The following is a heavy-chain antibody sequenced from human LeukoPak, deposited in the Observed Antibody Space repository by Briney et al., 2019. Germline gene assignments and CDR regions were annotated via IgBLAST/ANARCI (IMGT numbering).Heavy chain of an antibody. CDR2: IWYDGSNK. CDR1: GFTFSSYG. Sequence: GRSLRLSCAASGFTFSSYGMHWVRQAPGKGLEWVAVIWYDGSNKYYADSVKGRFTISRDNSKNTLYLQMNSLRAEDTAVYYCXXXXXSVTMVRGVITNFDYWGQGTLVTVSS. J-gene: IGHJ4*02. V-gene: IGHV3-33*01. CDR3: XXXXXSVTMVRGVITNFDY. D-gene: IGHD3-10*01.